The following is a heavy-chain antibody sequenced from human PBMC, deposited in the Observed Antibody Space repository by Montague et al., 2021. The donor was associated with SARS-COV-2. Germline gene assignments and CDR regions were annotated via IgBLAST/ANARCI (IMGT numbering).Heavy chain of an antibody. D-gene: IGHD1-26*01. CDR1: GGSFSGYY. Sequence: SETLSLTCAVYGGSFSGYYWSWIRQPPGKGLEWIGEIYHSGSTNYNPSLKSRVTISVDTSKNQFSLRLSPVTAADTAVYYCAREPQVGAMDYWGQGTLVTAPS. CDR3: AREPQVGAMDY. CDR2: IYHSGST. V-gene: IGHV4-34*01. J-gene: IGHJ4*02.